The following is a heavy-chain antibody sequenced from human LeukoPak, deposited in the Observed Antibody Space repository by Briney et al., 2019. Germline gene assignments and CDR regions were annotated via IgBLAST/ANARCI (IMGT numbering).Heavy chain of an antibody. V-gene: IGHV4-4*07. Sequence: SETLSLTCTVSGGSISAYYWSWIRQPPGRGLEWIGRVYTSGSTSYNPSLRSRVTMSVDTSTNQFSLKLGSVTAADTALYYCVAIGDWFIDVWGKGTTVTVSS. CDR3: VAIGDWFIDV. CDR2: VYTSGST. J-gene: IGHJ6*03. D-gene: IGHD2-21*01. CDR1: GGSISAYY.